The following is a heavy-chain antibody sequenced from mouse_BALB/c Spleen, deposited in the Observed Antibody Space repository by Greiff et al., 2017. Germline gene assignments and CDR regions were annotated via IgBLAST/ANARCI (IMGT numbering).Heavy chain of an antibody. V-gene: IGHV1-69*02. CDR3: TRSGIPYAMDY. CDR2: IDPSDSYT. J-gene: IGHJ4*01. D-gene: IGHD3-1*01. CDR1: GYTFTSYW. Sequence: QVQLQQPGAELVKPGASVKLSCKASGYTFTSYWMHWVKQRPGQGLEWIGEIDPSDSYTNYNQKFKDKATLTVDKSSSTAYMQLSSPTSEDSAVYYCTRSGIPYAMDYWGQGTSVTVSS.